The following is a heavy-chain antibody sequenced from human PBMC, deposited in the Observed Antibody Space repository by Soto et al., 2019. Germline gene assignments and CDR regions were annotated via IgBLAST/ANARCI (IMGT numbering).Heavy chain of an antibody. J-gene: IGHJ6*02. Sequence: ASVKVSCKASGGTFSSYAISWVRQAPGQGLEWMGGIIPIFGTANYAQKFQGRVTITADESTSTAYMELSSLRSEDTAVYYCARGRRITIFGVVPATNGQLRHYYYYYGMDVWGQGTTVTVSS. CDR1: GGTFSSYA. V-gene: IGHV1-69*13. D-gene: IGHD3-3*01. CDR3: ARGRRITIFGVVPATNGQLRHYYYYYGMDV. CDR2: IIPIFGTA.